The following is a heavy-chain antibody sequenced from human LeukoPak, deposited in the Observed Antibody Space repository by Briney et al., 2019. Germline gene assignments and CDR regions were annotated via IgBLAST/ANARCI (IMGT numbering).Heavy chain of an antibody. Sequence: SETLSLTCAVYGGSFSGYYWSWIRQPPGKGLEWIGEINHSGSTNYNPSLKSRVTISVDTSKNQFSLKLSSVTAADTAVYYCARRITMVRGVMRGHYMDVWGKGTTVTISS. CDR3: ARRITMVRGVMRGHYMDV. CDR2: INHSGST. D-gene: IGHD3-10*01. CDR1: GGSFSGYY. J-gene: IGHJ6*03. V-gene: IGHV4-34*01.